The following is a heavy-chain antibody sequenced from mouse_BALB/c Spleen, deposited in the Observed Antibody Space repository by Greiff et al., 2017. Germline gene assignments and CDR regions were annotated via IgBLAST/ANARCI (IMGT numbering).Heavy chain of an antibody. CDR1: GYAFSSSW. V-gene: IGHV1-82*01. D-gene: IGHD2-4*01. J-gene: IGHJ3*01. CDR2: IYPGDGDT. CDR3: AIYYDFSWFAY. Sequence: VQRVESGPELVKPGASVKISCKASGYAFSSSWMNWVKQRPGQGLEWIGRIYPGDGDTNYNGKFKGKATLTADKSSSTAYMQLSSLTSVDSAVYFCAIYYDFSWFAYWGQGTLVTVSA.